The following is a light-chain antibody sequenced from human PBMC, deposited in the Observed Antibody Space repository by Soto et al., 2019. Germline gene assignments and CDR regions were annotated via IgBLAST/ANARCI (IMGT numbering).Light chain of an antibody. V-gene: IGKV1-5*03. Sequence: DIQMTQSPSTLSASVGDRVTITCRASQSITTWLAWYQQEPGKAPNLLILKASSLQSGVPSRFSGSGSGTDFTLTIRSLNPDVFGTYSSQHCKSHCPTFGQGNRVQIK. J-gene: IGKJ1*01. CDR3: QHCKSHCPT. CDR1: QSITTW. CDR2: KAS.